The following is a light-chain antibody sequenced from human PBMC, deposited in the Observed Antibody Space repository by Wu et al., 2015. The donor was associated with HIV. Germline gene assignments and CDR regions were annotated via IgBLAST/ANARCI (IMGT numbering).Light chain of an antibody. CDR3: QQRSSWLIT. V-gene: IGKV3-11*01. Sequence: EIVLTQSPATLSLSPGERATLSCRASQSVSSYLAWYQHKVGQAPRLLISNASNRATGIPARFSGSGSGTDFTLTISSLEPEDSAVYYCQQRSSWLITFGQGTRLEIK. J-gene: IGKJ5*01. CDR1: QSVSSY. CDR2: NAS.